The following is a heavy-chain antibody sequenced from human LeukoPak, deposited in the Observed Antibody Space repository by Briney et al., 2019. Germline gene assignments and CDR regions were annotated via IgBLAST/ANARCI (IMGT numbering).Heavy chain of an antibody. CDR2: IKQDGSEK. CDR1: GFTFSRYW. V-gene: IGHV3-7*02. J-gene: IGHJ6*02. CDR3: ARAKAPRYYYYYGMDV. Sequence: PGGSLRLSCAASGFTFSRYWMTWVRQAPGKGLEWVANIKQDGSEKYYVDSVKGRFTISRDNAKNSLYLQMNSLRAEDTAVYYCARAKAPRYYYYYGMDVWGQGTTVTVSS.